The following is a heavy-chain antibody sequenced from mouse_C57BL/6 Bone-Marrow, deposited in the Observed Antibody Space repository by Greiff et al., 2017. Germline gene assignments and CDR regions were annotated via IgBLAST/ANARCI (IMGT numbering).Heavy chain of an antibody. Sequence: QVQLQQPGAELVRPGSSVKLSCKASGYTFTSYWMDWVKQRPGQGLEWIGNIYPSDSETHYNQKFKDKATLTVDKSSSTAYMQHSSLTSEDYAVYYYARTDYYGSSLLYWYFDVWGTGTTVTVSS. V-gene: IGHV1-61*01. CDR2: IYPSDSET. D-gene: IGHD1-1*01. CDR3: ARTDYYGSSLLYWYFDV. J-gene: IGHJ1*03. CDR1: GYTFTSYW.